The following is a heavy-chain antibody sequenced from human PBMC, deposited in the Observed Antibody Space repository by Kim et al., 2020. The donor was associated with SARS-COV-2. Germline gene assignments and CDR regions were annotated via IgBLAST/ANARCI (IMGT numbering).Heavy chain of an antibody. CDR3: ARDLDSSQTRDYYYYYMDV. D-gene: IGHD6-13*01. CDR2: IIPIFGTA. CDR1: GGTFSSYA. V-gene: IGHV1-69*13. J-gene: IGHJ6*03. Sequence: SVKVSCKASGGTFSSYAISWVRQAPGQGLEWMGGIIPIFGTANYAQKFQGRVTITADESTSTAYMELSSLRSEDTAVYYCARDLDSSQTRDYYYYYMDVWGKGTTVTVSS.